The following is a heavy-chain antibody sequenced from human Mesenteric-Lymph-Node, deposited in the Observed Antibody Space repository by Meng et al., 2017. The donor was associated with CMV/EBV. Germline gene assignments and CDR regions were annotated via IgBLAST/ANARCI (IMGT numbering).Heavy chain of an antibody. CDR1: GFIFKSYS. CDR3: ARSIGQLVLYYGMDV. Sequence: GESLKISCAASGFIFKSYSMNWVRQAPGKGLEWVSSISTRSSYIYYADSVQGRFTISRDNAKNSVYLQMNSLRAEDTAVYYCARSIGQLVLYYGMDVWGQGTTVTVSS. V-gene: IGHV3-21*01. D-gene: IGHD6-13*01. J-gene: IGHJ6*02. CDR2: ISTRSSYI.